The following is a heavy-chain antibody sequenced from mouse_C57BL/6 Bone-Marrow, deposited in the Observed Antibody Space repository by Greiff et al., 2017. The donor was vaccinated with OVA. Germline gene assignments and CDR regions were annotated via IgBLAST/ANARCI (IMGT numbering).Heavy chain of an antibody. Sequence: VQGVESGPGLVAPSQSLSITCTVSGFSLTSYGVSWVRQPPGKGLEWLGVIWGDGSTNYHSALISRLSISKDNSKSQVVLKLNSLQTDDTATYYCASYGNGAWFAYWGQGTLVTVSA. D-gene: IGHD2-1*01. CDR3: ASYGNGAWFAY. J-gene: IGHJ3*01. CDR2: IWGDGST. V-gene: IGHV2-3*01. CDR1: GFSLTSYG.